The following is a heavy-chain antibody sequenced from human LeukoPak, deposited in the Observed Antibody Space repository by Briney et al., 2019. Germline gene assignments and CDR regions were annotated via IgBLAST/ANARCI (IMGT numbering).Heavy chain of an antibody. Sequence: GGSLRLSCAASGFTFSSYSMNWVRQAPGKGLEWVSYISSSSSTIYYADSVKGRFTISRDNAKNSLYLQMNSLRVEDTAVYYCATHELKDAFDIWGQGTMVTVSS. CDR1: GFTFSSYS. J-gene: IGHJ3*02. CDR2: ISSSSSTI. V-gene: IGHV3-48*01. D-gene: IGHD3-10*01. CDR3: ATHELKDAFDI.